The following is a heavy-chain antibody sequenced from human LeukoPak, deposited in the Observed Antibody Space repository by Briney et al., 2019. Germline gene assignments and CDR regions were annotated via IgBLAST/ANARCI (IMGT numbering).Heavy chain of an antibody. CDR1: GFTFNSCW. V-gene: IGHV3-7*03. D-gene: IGHD3-10*01. CDR3: ARGRGLEY. CDR2: VKQDGSEK. J-gene: IGHJ4*02. Sequence: GGSLRLSCAASGFTFNSCWMTWVRQVPGKGLEWVANVKQDGSEKYYVDSVKGRFTISRDNAKNSLYLQMNSLRAEDTAVYYCARGRGLEYWGQGTLVTVSS.